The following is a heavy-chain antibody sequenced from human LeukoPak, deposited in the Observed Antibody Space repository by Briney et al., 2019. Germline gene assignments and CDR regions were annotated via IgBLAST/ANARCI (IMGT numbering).Heavy chain of an antibody. CDR3: TRSLTPSPPGIAVAEAEATLVGEFGPNDY. V-gene: IGHV3-49*03. J-gene: IGHJ4*02. CDR2: IISKAYGGTS. CDR1: GFTFGYYA. D-gene: IGHD6-19*01. Sequence: PGRSLRLSCTASGFTFGYYAMRWFRQAPGEGLEWVGFIISKAYGGTSEYAACVKYKFPISRDDSKSIAYMPMNSLKTEDIAVYYCTRSLTPSPPGIAVAEAEATLVGEFGPNDYWGQGTLVTVSS.